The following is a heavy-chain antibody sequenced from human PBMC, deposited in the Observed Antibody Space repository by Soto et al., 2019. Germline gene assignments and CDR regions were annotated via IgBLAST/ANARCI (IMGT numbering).Heavy chain of an antibody. CDR2: INPSSGVS. CDR1: GYRFTAYY. Sequence: QVQLVQSGAEVQKPGASVKVSCKASGYRFTAYYMHWVRQAPRQGLEWMAIINPSSGVSTYAQRLQGRFTMTRDTSTSTVYMELSRLRSEDTAVYYCARSPPLRECPGGDCSHFDFWGQGTLVTVSS. D-gene: IGHD2-21*02. V-gene: IGHV1-46*04. CDR3: ARSPPLRECPGGDCSHFDF. J-gene: IGHJ4*02.